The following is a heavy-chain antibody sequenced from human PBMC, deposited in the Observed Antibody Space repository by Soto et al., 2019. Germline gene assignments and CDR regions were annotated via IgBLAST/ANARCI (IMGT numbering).Heavy chain of an antibody. CDR1: GFTFSSYS. J-gene: IGHJ6*03. V-gene: IGHV3-48*01. D-gene: IGHD5-12*01. CDR2: ISSSSSTI. Sequence: GGSLRLSCAASGFTFSSYSMNWVRQAPGKGLGWVSYISSSSSTIYYADSVKGRFTISRDNAKNSLYLQMNSLRAEDTAVYYCASDNFNSGYDYQFAYYYYYMDVWGKGTTVTVSS. CDR3: ASDNFNSGYDYQFAYYYYYMDV.